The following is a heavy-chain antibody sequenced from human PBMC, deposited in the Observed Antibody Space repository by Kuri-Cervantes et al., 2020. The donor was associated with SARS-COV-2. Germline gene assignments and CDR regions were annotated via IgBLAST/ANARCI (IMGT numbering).Heavy chain of an antibody. J-gene: IGHJ6*03. V-gene: IGHV4-61*02. Sequence: SETLSLTCTVSGGSISSSSYYWSWIRQPAGKGLEWIGRIYTSGSTNYNPSLKSRVTMSVDTSKNQFSLKLSSVTAADTAVYYCARGGNCSGGSCYPNYYYYYYMDVWGKGTTVTVSS. D-gene: IGHD2-15*01. CDR2: IYTSGST. CDR3: ARGGNCSGGSCYPNYYYYYYMDV. CDR1: GGSISSSSYY.